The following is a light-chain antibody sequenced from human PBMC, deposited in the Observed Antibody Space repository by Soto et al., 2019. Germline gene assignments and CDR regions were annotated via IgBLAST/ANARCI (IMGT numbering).Light chain of an antibody. J-gene: IGKJ5*01. CDR3: QQFNSYPIT. CDR1: QGISSA. CDR2: DAS. Sequence: AIQLTQSPSSLSASVGDRVTITCRASQGISSALAWYQQKPGKAPKLLIYDASSLESGVPSRFSGSVSGTDFTLTISSLQPEYFATYYCQQFNSYPITFGQGTRLEIK. V-gene: IGKV1-13*02.